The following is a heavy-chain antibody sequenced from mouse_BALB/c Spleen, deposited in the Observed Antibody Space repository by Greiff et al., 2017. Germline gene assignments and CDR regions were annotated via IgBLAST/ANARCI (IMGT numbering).Heavy chain of an antibody. CDR2: ISSGSSTI. CDR3: ARGGDYGRYAMDY. J-gene: IGHJ4*01. D-gene: IGHD2-4*01. V-gene: IGHV5-17*02. CDR1: GFTFSSFG. Sequence: EVMLVESGGGLVQPGGSRKLSCAASGFTFSSFGMHWVRQAPEKGLEWVAYISSGSSTIYYADTVKGRFTISRDNPKNTLFLQMTSLRSEDTAMYYCARGGDYGRYAMDYWGQGTSVTVSS.